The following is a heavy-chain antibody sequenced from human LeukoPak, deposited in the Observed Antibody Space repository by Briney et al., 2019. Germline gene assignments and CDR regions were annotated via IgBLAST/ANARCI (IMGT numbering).Heavy chain of an antibody. CDR3: ARDNYGSGSYYANLYYFDY. CDR2: INPNSGGT. Sequence: ASVKASCKASGYTFTGYYMHWVRQAPGQGLEWMGWINPNSGGTNYAQKFQGRVTMTRDTSISTAYMELSRLRSDDTAVYYCARDNYGSGSYYANLYYFDYWGQGTLVTVSS. CDR1: GYTFTGYY. V-gene: IGHV1-2*02. J-gene: IGHJ4*02. D-gene: IGHD3-10*01.